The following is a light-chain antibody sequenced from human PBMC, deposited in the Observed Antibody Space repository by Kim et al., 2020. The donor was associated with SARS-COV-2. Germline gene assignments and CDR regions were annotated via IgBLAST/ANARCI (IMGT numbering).Light chain of an antibody. Sequence: SVGDRVTITCRASQSISSYLNWYQQKPGKAPKLLIYAASSLQSGVPSRFSGSGSGTDFTLTISSLQPEDFATYYCQQSYSTPRLTFGGGTKVDIK. J-gene: IGKJ4*01. CDR1: QSISSY. CDR3: QQSYSTPRLT. CDR2: AAS. V-gene: IGKV1-39*01.